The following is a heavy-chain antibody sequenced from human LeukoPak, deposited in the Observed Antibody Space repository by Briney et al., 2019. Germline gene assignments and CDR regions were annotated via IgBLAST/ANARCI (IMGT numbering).Heavy chain of an antibody. Sequence: GGSLRLSCAASGYTFSNSAMGWVRHAPGKGLDWVSSISDSGSGTFYPDSVKGRFTISRDNSKNMLYLQMNSLRIDDTAVYYCAKRQLRGDSSYYFDYWDPGTLVTVSS. V-gene: IGHV3-23*01. J-gene: IGHJ4*02. CDR2: ISDSGSGT. CDR3: AKRQLRGDSSYYFDY. D-gene: IGHD3-16*01. CDR1: GYTFSNSA.